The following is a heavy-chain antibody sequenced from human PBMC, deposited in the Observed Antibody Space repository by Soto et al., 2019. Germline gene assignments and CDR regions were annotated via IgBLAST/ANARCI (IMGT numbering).Heavy chain of an antibody. J-gene: IGHJ4*02. CDR1: GGSISSGGYS. CDR2: IYHSGST. CDR3: ASRGTLYYDSSGYYDY. V-gene: IGHV4-30-2*01. D-gene: IGHD3-22*01. Sequence: QLQLQESGSGLVKPSQTLSLTCAVSGGSISSGGYSWSWIRQPPGKGLEWIGYIYHSGSTYYNPSLKSRVTISVDRSKNQFSLKLSSVTAADTAVYYCASRGTLYYDSSGYYDYWGQGTLVTVSS.